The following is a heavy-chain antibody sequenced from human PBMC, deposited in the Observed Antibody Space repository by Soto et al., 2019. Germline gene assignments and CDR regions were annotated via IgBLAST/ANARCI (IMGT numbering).Heavy chain of an antibody. D-gene: IGHD6-13*01. CDR2: ISSSSSYI. CDR1: GFTFSSYS. V-gene: IGHV3-21*01. CDR3: ARVKVAAAGTLLSLYYYGMDV. Sequence: GGSLRLSCAASGFTFSSYSMNWVRQAPGKGLEWVSSISSSSSYIYYADSVKGRFTISRDNAKNSLYLQMNSLRAEDTAVYYCARVKVAAAGTLLSLYYYGMDVWGQGTTVTVSS. J-gene: IGHJ6*02.